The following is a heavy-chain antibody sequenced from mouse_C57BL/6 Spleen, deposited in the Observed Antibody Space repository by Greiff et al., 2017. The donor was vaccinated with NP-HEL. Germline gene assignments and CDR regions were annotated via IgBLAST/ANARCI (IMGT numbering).Heavy chain of an antibody. J-gene: IGHJ2*01. CDR3: ARWDDYDRSDY. CDR2: IYPGDGDT. Sequence: QVQLQQSGPELVKPGASVKISCKASGYAFSSSWMNWVKQRPGKGLEWIGRIYPGDGDTNYNGKFKGKATLTADKSSSTAYMQLSSLTSEDSAVYFCARWDDYDRSDYWGQGTTLTVSS. V-gene: IGHV1-82*01. CDR1: GYAFSSSW. D-gene: IGHD2-4*01.